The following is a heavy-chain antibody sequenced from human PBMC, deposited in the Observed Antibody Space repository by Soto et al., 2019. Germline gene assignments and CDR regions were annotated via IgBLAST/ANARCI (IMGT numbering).Heavy chain of an antibody. CDR1: GGTFSSYA. Sequence: QVQLVQSGAEVKKPGSSVKVSCKASGGTFSSYAISWVRQAPGQGLEWMGGIIPIFGTANYAQKFQGRVTITAEESTSTGYRELSSLRAEDTAVDYCARAGVQLERRRAFDIWGQGTMVTVSS. D-gene: IGHD1-1*01. V-gene: IGHV1-69*12. J-gene: IGHJ3*02. CDR2: IIPIFGTA. CDR3: ARAGVQLERRRAFDI.